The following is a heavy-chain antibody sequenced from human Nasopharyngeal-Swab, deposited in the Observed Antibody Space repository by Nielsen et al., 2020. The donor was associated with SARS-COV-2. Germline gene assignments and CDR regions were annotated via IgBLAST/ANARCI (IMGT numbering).Heavy chain of an antibody. V-gene: IGHV4-39*01. Sequence: SETLSLTCTVSGGSISSSSYYWGWIRQSPGKGLEWIGSIYYSGSTYYNPSLKSRVTISVDTSKNQFSLKLSSVTAADTAVYYCATDIAVAGDYWGQGTLVTVSS. J-gene: IGHJ4*02. D-gene: IGHD6-19*01. CDR3: ATDIAVAGDY. CDR2: IYYSGST. CDR1: GGSISSSSYY.